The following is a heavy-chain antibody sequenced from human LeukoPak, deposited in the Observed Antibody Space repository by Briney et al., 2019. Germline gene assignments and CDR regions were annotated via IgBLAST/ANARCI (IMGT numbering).Heavy chain of an antibody. D-gene: IGHD3-10*01. CDR2: IYYSGST. V-gene: IGHV4-39*02. CDR1: GGSITRSTYY. J-gene: IGHJ5*02. Sequence: SETLSLTCTVSGGSITRSTYYWGWIRQPPGKGLEWIGSIYYSGSTYYNPSLKSRVTISVDTSKNQFSLKLSSVTAADTAVYYCARDRKKVLLWFGEKRGGFDPWGQGTLVTVSS. CDR3: ARDRKKVLLWFGEKRGGFDP.